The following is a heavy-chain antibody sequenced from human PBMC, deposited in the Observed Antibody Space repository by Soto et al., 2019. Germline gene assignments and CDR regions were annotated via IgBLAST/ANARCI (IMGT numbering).Heavy chain of an antibody. CDR1: GFTFSSYA. D-gene: IGHD3-22*01. CDR2: ISGSGSTI. Sequence: GGSLRLSCAASGFTFSSYAVSWVRQAPGKGPEWISSISGSGSTICYADSVKGRFTISRDNSKNTLYLQMSSLRAEDTAVYYCAKVFYYYDSSGYYYFDYWGQGTLVTVSS. CDR3: AKVFYYYDSSGYYYFDY. V-gene: IGHV3-23*01. J-gene: IGHJ4*02.